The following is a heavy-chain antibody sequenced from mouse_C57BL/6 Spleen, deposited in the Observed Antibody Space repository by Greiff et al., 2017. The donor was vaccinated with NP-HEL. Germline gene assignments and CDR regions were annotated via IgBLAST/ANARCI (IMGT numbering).Heavy chain of an antibody. CDR3: ARGLYGSSPYYAMDY. Sequence: VQLQQSGPGLVQPSQSLSITCTVSGFSLTSYGVHWVRQSPGKGLEWLGVIWSGGSTDYNAAFISRLSISKDNSKSQVFFKMNSLQADDTAIYYCARGLYGSSPYYAMDYWGQGTSVTVSS. CDR2: IWSGGST. D-gene: IGHD1-1*01. V-gene: IGHV2-2*01. J-gene: IGHJ4*01. CDR1: GFSLTSYG.